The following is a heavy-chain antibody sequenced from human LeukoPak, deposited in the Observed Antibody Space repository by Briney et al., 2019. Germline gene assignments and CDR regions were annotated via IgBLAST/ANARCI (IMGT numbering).Heavy chain of an antibody. D-gene: IGHD3-22*01. V-gene: IGHV4-4*07. Sequence: SETLSLTCTVSGGSISSYYWSWIRQPAGKGLEWIGRICTSGSTNYNPSLKSRVTMSVDTSKNQFSLKLSSVTAADTAVYYCASGSHLYYYDSSGLDYWGQGTLVTVSS. CDR3: ASGSHLYYYDSSGLDY. CDR2: ICTSGST. CDR1: GGSISSYY. J-gene: IGHJ4*02.